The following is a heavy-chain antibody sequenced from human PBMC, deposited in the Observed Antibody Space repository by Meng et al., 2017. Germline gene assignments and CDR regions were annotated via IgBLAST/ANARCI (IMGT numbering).Heavy chain of an antibody. J-gene: IGHJ4*02. CDR3: ARGDIAAAGRSPYFDY. CDR1: GGSISSSNW. Sequence: GSLRLSCAVSGGSISSSNWWSWVRQPPGKGLEWIGEIYHSGSTNYNPSLKSRVTISVDKSKNQFSLKLSSVTAADTAVYYCARGDIAAAGRSPYFDYWGKGTLVTVSS. V-gene: IGHV4-4*02. D-gene: IGHD6-13*01. CDR2: IYHSGST.